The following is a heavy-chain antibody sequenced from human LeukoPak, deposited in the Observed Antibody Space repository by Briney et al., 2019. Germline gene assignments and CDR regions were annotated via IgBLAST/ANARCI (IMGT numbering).Heavy chain of an antibody. J-gene: IGHJ5*02. Sequence: GASVKVSCKASGGTFSSYAISWVRQAPGQGLEWMGGIIPIFGTANYAQKFQGRVTITTDVSTSTAYMELSSLRSEDTAVYYCASGPYSSSWYNWFDPWGQGTLVTVSS. CDR1: GGTFSSYA. CDR3: ASGPYSSSWYNWFDP. D-gene: IGHD6-13*01. V-gene: IGHV1-69*05. CDR2: IIPIFGTA.